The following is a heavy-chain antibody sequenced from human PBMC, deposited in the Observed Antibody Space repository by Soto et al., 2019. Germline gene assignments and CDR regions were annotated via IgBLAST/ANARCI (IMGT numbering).Heavy chain of an antibody. D-gene: IGHD6-13*01. CDR2: ISYDGSNK. V-gene: IGHV3-30*18. Sequence: QVQLVESGGGVVQPGRSLRLSCAASGFTFSSYGMHWVRQAPGKGLEWGAVISYDGSNKYYADSVKGRFTISRDNSKNTLYLQMNSLRAEDTAVYYCANLAIAAAGYYFDYWGQGTLVTVSS. J-gene: IGHJ4*02. CDR1: GFTFSSYG. CDR3: ANLAIAAAGYYFDY.